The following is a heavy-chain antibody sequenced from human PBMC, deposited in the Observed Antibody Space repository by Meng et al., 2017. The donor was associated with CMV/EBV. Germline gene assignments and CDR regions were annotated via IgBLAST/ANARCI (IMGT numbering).Heavy chain of an antibody. CDR2: VNSNNDAT. Sequence: QVQLVQSGAEMKKPGASVKVSCATSGFTFSDYYIHWVRQAPGQGLEWMGWVNSNNDATNYARKFQGRVPMTRDTSISTAHMELSRLMSDDTAVYYCVRSSGWSLFDYWGQGTLVTASS. J-gene: IGHJ4*02. CDR1: GFTFSDYY. CDR3: VRSSGWSLFDY. V-gene: IGHV1-2*02. D-gene: IGHD6-19*01.